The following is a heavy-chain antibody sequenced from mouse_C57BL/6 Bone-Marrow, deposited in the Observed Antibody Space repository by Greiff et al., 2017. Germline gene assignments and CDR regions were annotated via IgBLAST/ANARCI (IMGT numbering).Heavy chain of an antibody. CDR1: GFTFSDFY. V-gene: IGHV7-1*01. J-gene: IGHJ2*01. CDR3: ARGDLDY. CDR2: SRNKANDYTT. Sequence: EVQVVESGGGLVQSGRSLRLSCATSGFTFSDFYMEWVRQAPGKGLEWIAASRNKANDYTTEYSASVKGRFIVSRDTSQSILYLQMNALRAEDTAIYYCARGDLDYWGQGTTLTVSS.